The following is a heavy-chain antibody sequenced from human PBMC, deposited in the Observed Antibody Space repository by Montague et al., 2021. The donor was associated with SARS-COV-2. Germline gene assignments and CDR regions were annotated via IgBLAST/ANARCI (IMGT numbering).Heavy chain of an antibody. CDR2: IKLDGSEA. CDR1: GFTFSKFA. Sequence: SLRLSCAASGFTFSKFAMSWVRQAPGKGLEWVANIKLDGSEAYYMDSVKGRFTVSRDNAKNSLYLQMNSLRAEDTAVYYCARATLYMDVWGKGTTVTVSS. J-gene: IGHJ6*03. CDR3: ARATLYMDV. V-gene: IGHV3-7*01.